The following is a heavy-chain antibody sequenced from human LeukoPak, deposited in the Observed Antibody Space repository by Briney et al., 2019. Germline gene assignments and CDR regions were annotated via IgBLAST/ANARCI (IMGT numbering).Heavy chain of an antibody. Sequence: GGSLRLSCAASGFTFSSYAMAWVRQAPGKGLEWVSAISTGRGSAYYADSVKGRFTISRDNSKNTLCLQMNSLRVEDTAVYYCAKGDYTRARPYYYHMDVWGKGTTVTVSS. CDR1: GFTFSSYA. CDR2: ISTGRGSA. CDR3: AKGDYTRARPYYYHMDV. D-gene: IGHD3-3*01. J-gene: IGHJ6*03. V-gene: IGHV3-23*01.